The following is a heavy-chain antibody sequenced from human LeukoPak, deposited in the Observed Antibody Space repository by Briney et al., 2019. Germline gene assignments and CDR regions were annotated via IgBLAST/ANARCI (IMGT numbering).Heavy chain of an antibody. D-gene: IGHD6-6*01. CDR1: GGSISSSSYY. CDR3: ARQAARRGLD. V-gene: IGHV4-39*01. J-gene: IGHJ4*02. Sequence: PSETLSLTCTVFGGSISSSSYYWGWIRQPPGKGLEWIGSIYYSGSTYYNPSLKSRVTISVDTSKNQFSLKLSSVTAADTAVYYCARQAARRGLDWGQGTLVTVSS. CDR2: IYYSGST.